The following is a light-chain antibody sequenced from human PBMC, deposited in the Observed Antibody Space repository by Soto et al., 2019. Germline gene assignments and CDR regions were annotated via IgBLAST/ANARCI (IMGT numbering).Light chain of an antibody. J-gene: IGKJ5*01. Sequence: AIRITQSPSSFSGSRGDRVSITCRATQDIGTYLAWYQQIPGKAPKXLIYGASTLQSGVPSRFSGTGSGTDYTLTISSLQPEDFATYYCQQSYRTPTFGQGTRLEIK. V-gene: IGKV1-8*01. CDR3: QQSYRTPT. CDR1: QDIGTY. CDR2: GAS.